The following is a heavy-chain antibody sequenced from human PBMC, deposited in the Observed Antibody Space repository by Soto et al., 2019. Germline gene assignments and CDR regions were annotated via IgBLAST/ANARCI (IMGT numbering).Heavy chain of an antibody. CDR2: ISYDGSNK. CDR3: ARDASSGSHYVYYGMDV. V-gene: IGHV3-30-3*01. CDR1: GFTFSSYS. J-gene: IGHJ6*02. Sequence: GGSLRLSCAASGFTFSSYSLHWVRQAPGKGLEWVAVISYDGSNKYYADSVKGRFTISRDNSKNTLSVQMNSLRNEDTAVYYCARDASSGSHYVYYGMDVWGQGTTVTVSS. D-gene: IGHD1-26*01.